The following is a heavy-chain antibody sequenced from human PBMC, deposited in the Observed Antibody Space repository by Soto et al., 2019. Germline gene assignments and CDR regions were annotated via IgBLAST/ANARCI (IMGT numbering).Heavy chain of an antibody. J-gene: IGHJ6*02. D-gene: IGHD3-22*01. V-gene: IGHV4-31*03. CDR3: AREWGAADRSGLVYYYYGMDV. CDR2: IYYSGST. CDR1: GGSISSGGYY. Sequence: QVQLQESGPGLVKPSQTLSLTCTVSGGSISSGGYYWSWIRQHPGKGLEWIGYIYYSGSTYYNPSLKTRVTMSVETSKNPFSLKLGSVPAADTGVYYCAREWGAADRSGLVYYYYGMDVWGQGTTVTVSS.